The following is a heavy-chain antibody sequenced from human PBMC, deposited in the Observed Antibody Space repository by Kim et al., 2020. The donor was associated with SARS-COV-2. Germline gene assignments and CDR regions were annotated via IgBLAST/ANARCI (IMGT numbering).Heavy chain of an antibody. D-gene: IGHD3-16*02. CDR1: GGSFSGYY. V-gene: IGHV4-34*01. Sequence: SETLSLTCAVYGGSFSGYYWSWIRQPPGKGLEWIGEINHSGSTNYNPSLKSRVTISVDTSKNQFSLKLSSVTAADTAVYYCARGRGGETPLSDYWGQGTLVTVSS. J-gene: IGHJ4*02. CDR3: ARGRGGETPLSDY. CDR2: INHSGST.